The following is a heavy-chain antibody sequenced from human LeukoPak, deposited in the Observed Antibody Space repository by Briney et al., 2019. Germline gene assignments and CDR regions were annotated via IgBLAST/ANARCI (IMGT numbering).Heavy chain of an antibody. CDR2: ISSSSSYI. CDR3: ARDRDTMVRGARWFDP. J-gene: IGHJ5*02. D-gene: IGHD3-10*01. CDR1: GFTFSSYS. Sequence: GGSLRLSWAASGFTFSSYSMNWVRQAPGKGLEWVSSISSSSSYIYYADSVKGRFTISRNNAKNSLYLQMNSLRAEDTAVYYCARDRDTMVRGARWFDPWGQGTLVTVSS. V-gene: IGHV3-21*01.